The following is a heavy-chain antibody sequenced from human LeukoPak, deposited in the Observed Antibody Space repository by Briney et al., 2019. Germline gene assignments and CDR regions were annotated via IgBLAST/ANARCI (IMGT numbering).Heavy chain of an antibody. D-gene: IGHD3-10*01. Sequence: ASVKVSCKASGYTFTGYYMHWVRQAPGQGLEWMGWINPNSGGTNYAQKFQGRVTMTRDTSISTAYMELSRLRSDDTALYYCAKDWDDYYGSGSYFDYWGQGTLVTVSS. J-gene: IGHJ4*02. V-gene: IGHV1-2*02. CDR2: INPNSGGT. CDR3: AKDWDDYYGSGSYFDY. CDR1: GYTFTGYY.